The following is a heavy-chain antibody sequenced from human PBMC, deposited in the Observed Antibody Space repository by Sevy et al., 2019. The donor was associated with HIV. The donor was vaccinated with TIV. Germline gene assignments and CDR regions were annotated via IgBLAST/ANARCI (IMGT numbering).Heavy chain of an antibody. CDR3: AAHEGVTISEARFDP. CDR1: GGSLITTNYY. Sequence: SETLSLTCSVSGGSLITTNYYWAWLRQSPGKGLEWIASIYYSGSTYYNPSLKARVTVSVDTSRGQFSLILNSVTAAETSVYYCAAHEGVTISEARFDPWGQGTLVTVSS. J-gene: IGHJ5*02. V-gene: IGHV4-39*01. CDR2: IYYSGST. D-gene: IGHD1-1*01.